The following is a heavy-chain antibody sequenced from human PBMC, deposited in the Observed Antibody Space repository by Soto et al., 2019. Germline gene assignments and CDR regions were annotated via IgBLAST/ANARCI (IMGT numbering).Heavy chain of an antibody. CDR1: GYSFTSYW. CDR3: ARGIVVVRGYYYYGMDV. D-gene: IGHD3-22*01. J-gene: IGHJ6*02. V-gene: IGHV5-10-1*01. Sequence: GESLKISCKGSGYSFTSYWISWVRQMPGKGLEWMGRIDPSDSYTNYSPYFQGHVTISADKSISTAYLQWSSLKASDTAMYYCARGIVVVRGYYYYGMDVWGQGTTVTVS. CDR2: IDPSDSYT.